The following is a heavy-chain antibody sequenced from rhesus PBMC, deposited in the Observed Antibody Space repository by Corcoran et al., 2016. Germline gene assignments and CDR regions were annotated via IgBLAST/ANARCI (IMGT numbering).Heavy chain of an antibody. J-gene: IGHJ2*01. CDR2: IYPGDSDT. CDR1: GYSFPDNW. D-gene: IGHD2-15*01. Sequence: EVQLVQSGAEVNRPGDSLRISCKTSGYSFPDNWFSWVRQMPGTGLEWKGSIYPGDSDTRYNPSFQGHVTISADKSISTTYLQWSSLKASDTATYYCAKEVSPQLAYCSGTSCDKGWFFDLWGPGTPITISS. V-gene: IGHV5-43*01. CDR3: AKEVSPQLAYCSGTSCDKGWFFDL.